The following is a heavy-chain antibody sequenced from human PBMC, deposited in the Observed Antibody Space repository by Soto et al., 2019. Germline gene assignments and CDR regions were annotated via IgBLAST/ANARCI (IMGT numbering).Heavy chain of an antibody. V-gene: IGHV1-18*01. CDR1: GYTFTTYS. J-gene: IGHJ4*02. CDR3: ARGGYHGWDNSEF. CDR2: MRADNGNT. Sequence: ASVKVSCKPSGYTFTTYSINWVRQAPGQGLEWMGWMRADNGNTNYAQKFKGRVTMTTDTSTSTAYLELRSLKSDDTAIYYCARGGYHGWDNSEFWGQGTLVTVSS. D-gene: IGHD3-16*01.